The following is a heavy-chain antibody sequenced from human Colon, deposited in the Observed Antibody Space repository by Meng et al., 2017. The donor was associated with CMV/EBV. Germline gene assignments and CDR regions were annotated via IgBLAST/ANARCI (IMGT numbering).Heavy chain of an antibody. CDR1: GFTFSMYW. D-gene: IGHD2-2*01. Sequence: GGSLRLSCAASGFTFSMYWMHWVRQVPGKGLVWVSRISSDGTTNYADSVKGRFTISRDNAKNSLYLQMNSLRAEDTAVYYCARDRYRYCSSTSCYYYGMDVWGQGTTVTVSS. J-gene: IGHJ6*02. V-gene: IGHV3-74*01. CDR3: ARDRYRYCSSTSCYYYGMDV. CDR2: ISSDGTT.